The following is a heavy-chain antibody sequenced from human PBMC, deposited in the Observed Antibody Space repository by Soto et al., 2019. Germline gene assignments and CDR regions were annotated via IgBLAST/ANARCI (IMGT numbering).Heavy chain of an antibody. V-gene: IGHV3-23*01. J-gene: IGHJ4*02. CDR3: AKDWGQQLVIDY. CDR1: AFTVSSDA. CDR2: VSGSGGST. Sequence: RGALILSCASSAFTVSSDAMTSVRQAPGKLLEWVSAVSGSGGSTYYADSVKGRFTISRDNSKNTLYLHMHSLRAEHTAVYSCAKDWGQQLVIDYWGQGTLVTVS. D-gene: IGHD6-13*01.